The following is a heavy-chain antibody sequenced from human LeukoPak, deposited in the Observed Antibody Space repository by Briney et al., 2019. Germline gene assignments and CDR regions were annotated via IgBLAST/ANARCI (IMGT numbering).Heavy chain of an antibody. Sequence: PGGSLRLSCVGSGFAFNTYTITWVRQASGKGLEWVSSITSTSAYRQYADSVKGRFTISRDNAKNSLYLQMNSLGAEDTAVYHCARVTAGATTLNYYYYSMDVWGKGTTVTVSS. J-gene: IGHJ6*03. D-gene: IGHD1-26*01. V-gene: IGHV3-21*01. CDR1: GFAFNTYT. CDR3: ARVTAGATTLNYYYYSMDV. CDR2: ITSTSAYR.